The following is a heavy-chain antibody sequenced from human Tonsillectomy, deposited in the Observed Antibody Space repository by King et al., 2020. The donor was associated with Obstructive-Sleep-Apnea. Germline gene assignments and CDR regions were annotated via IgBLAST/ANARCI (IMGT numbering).Heavy chain of an antibody. CDR2: IDPSDSYS. J-gene: IGHJ6*02. D-gene: IGHD1-26*01. CDR3: ARHDEEYSGSPPAGV. V-gene: IGHV5-10-1*03. Sequence: VQLVESGAEVKKPGESLRISCKGSGYSFSNYWISWVRQMPGKGLEWMGRIDPSDSYSNYSPSFEGHVTISADTSISTAYLQWSSLKASDTAIYYCARHDEEYSGSPPAGVWGQGTTVTVSS. CDR1: GYSFSNYW.